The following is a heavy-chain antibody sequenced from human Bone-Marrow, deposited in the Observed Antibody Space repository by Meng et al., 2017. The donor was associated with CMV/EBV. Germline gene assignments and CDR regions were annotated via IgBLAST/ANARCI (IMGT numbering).Heavy chain of an antibody. V-gene: IGHV4-34*01. Sequence: SQTPSPTRAVHGVSFSGDYWSWIRQPPGKGLEWIGEINHSGSTNYSPPLKSRVTISVDTSKNQFSPKLSSVTAADTAVYYGARGRNWYCSSTSCLRGMDVWGQGTTVTVSS. J-gene: IGHJ6*02. CDR3: ARGRNWYCSSTSCLRGMDV. CDR2: INHSGST. CDR1: GVSFSGDY. D-gene: IGHD2-2*01.